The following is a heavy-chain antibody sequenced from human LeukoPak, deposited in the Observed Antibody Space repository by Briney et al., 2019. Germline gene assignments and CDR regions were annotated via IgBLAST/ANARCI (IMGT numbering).Heavy chain of an antibody. CDR3: ARLGYYSSTSSQSHYYSYMDV. CDR1: GASISSYY. Sequence: PSEPLSLTCTVSGASISSYYWSCIRQPPGKVLEWIGYIYTSGSTNYNPSLKSRVTISVDTSKNQFSLKLSSVTAADTAVYYCARLGYYSSTSSQSHYYSYMDVWGKGTTVTVSS. D-gene: IGHD2-2*01. V-gene: IGHV4-4*09. J-gene: IGHJ6*03. CDR2: IYTSGST.